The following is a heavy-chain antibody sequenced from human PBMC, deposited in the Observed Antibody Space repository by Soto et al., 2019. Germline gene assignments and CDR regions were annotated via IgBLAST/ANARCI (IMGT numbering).Heavy chain of an antibody. J-gene: IGHJ4*02. V-gene: IGHV1-18*01. CDR3: ARWYYYDSSGYIDY. D-gene: IGHD3-22*01. CDR2: ISAYNGNT. CDR1: GYTFTSYG. Sequence: QVQLVQSGAEVKKPGASVKVSCKASGYTFTSYGISWVRQAPGQGLEWMGWISAYNGNTNYAQKLQGRVTMTTDTSTSTAYMELRSMGADDTAVYYCARWYYYDSSGYIDYWGQGTLVTVSS.